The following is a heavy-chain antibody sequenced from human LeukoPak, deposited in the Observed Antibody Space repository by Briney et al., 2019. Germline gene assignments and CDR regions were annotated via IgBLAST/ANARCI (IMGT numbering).Heavy chain of an antibody. Sequence: GGSLRLSCAASGFTFSSYEMNWVRQAPGKGLEWVSYISSSGSTIYYADSVKGRFTISRDNAKNSLYLQMNSLTADDTAVYYCAGCDSGSYYFDYWGQGTLVTVSS. CDR2: ISSSGSTI. CDR3: AGCDSGSYYFDY. V-gene: IGHV3-48*03. CDR1: GFTFSSYE. J-gene: IGHJ4*02. D-gene: IGHD1-26*01.